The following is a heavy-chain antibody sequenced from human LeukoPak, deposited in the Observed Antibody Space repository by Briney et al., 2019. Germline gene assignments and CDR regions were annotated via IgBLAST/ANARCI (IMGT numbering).Heavy chain of an antibody. Sequence: GGSLRLSYAASGFTFSSYSMNWVRQAPGKGLEWVSSISSSSSYFYYADSVKGRFNISRDNAKNSLYLQMNSLRAEDTAVYYCARKILGYCSSTSCYEVYYYYYGMDVWGQGTTVTVSS. D-gene: IGHD2-2*01. J-gene: IGHJ6*02. CDR3: ARKILGYCSSTSCYEVYYYYYGMDV. CDR2: ISSSSSYF. V-gene: IGHV3-21*01. CDR1: GFTFSSYS.